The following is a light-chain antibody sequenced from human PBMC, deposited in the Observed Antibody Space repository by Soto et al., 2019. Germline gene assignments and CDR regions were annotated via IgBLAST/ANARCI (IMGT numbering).Light chain of an antibody. V-gene: IGKV1-5*03. CDR3: QQYDSYAGT. CDR1: QSISSW. Sequence: DIQMTQSPSSLSAFVGDRVTITCRASQSISSWLAWYQQKPGKAPDLFIYKASNLESGVPSRFSGSGSGTEFSLTISSLQPDDVATYYCQQYDSYAGTFGQGTKVDI. CDR2: KAS. J-gene: IGKJ1*01.